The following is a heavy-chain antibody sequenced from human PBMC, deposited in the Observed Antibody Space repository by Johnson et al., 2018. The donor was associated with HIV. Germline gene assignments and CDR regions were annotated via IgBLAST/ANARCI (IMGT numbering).Heavy chain of an antibody. D-gene: IGHD3-10*01. CDR3: ARDRLWFGESDAFDI. J-gene: IGHJ3*02. CDR2: VYSGGYT. V-gene: IGHV3-NL1*01. CDR1: GFAFSNYG. Sequence: QVQLVESGGGVVQPGGSLRLSCTASGFAFSNYGMHWVRQAPGRGLEWVSVVYSGGYTYYADSVKGRFTISRDNAKNSLYLQMNSLRAEDTAVYYCARDRLWFGESDAFDIWGQGTMVTVSS.